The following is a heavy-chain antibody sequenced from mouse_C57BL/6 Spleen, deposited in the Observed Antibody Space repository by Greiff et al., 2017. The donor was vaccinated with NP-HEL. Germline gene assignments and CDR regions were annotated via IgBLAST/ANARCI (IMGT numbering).Heavy chain of an antibody. Sequence: EVKLMESGGGLVKPGGSLKLSCAASGFTFSDYGMHWVRQAPEKGLEWVAYISSGSSTIYYADTVKGRFPISRDNAKNTLFLQMTSLRSEDTAMYYCARRRDYDGYYYAMDYWGQGTSVTVSS. CDR1: GFTFSDYG. V-gene: IGHV5-17*01. J-gene: IGHJ4*01. CDR2: ISSGSSTI. D-gene: IGHD2-4*01. CDR3: ARRRDYDGYYYAMDY.